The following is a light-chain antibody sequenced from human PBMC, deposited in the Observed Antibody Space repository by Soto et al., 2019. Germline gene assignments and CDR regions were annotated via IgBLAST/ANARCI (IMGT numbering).Light chain of an antibody. CDR3: QQYSSSPLT. J-gene: IGKJ4*01. CDR2: GAS. V-gene: IGKV3-20*01. CDR1: QSVSSSY. Sequence: EIVLTQSPGTLSLSPGERATLSCRASQSVSSSYLAGYQQKPGQAPRLLIYGASSRATGIPDRFSGSGSGTDFTLTISRLEPEDFVLYYCQQYSSSPLTFGGGTKVEIK.